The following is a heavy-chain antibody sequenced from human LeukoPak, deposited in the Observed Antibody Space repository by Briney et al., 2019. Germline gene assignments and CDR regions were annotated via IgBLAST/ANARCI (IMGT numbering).Heavy chain of an antibody. J-gene: IGHJ4*02. CDR2: MFKSGTT. CDR3: TTYSRALDY. Sequence: SETLSLTCIVSGGSISDYNWSWIRQPPGKGLEWIGYMFKSGTTDYNPSLKGRVTISADTSKNQFSLKLNSVTAADTAVYYCTTYSRALDYWGQGILVTVSS. V-gene: IGHV4-59*01. D-gene: IGHD5-18*01. CDR1: GGSISDYN.